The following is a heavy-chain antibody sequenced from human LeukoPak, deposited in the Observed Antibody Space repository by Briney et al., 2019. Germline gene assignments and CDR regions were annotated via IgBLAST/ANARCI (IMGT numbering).Heavy chain of an antibody. CDR1: GFTFSSYA. J-gene: IGHJ4*02. D-gene: IGHD4-17*01. CDR2: ISGSGGST. CDR3: AKDGAYGDYYFDY. Sequence: EPGGSLRLSCAASGFTFSSYAMSWVRQAPGKGLEWVSAISGSGGSTYYADSVKGRFTISRDNSKNTLYLQMNSLRAEDTAVYYCAKDGAYGDYYFDYWGQGTLVTVSS. V-gene: IGHV3-23*01.